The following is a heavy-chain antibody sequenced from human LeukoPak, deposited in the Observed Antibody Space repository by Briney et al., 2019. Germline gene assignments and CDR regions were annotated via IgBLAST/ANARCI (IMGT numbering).Heavy chain of an antibody. CDR1: GGFISSGGYY. CDR3: ARGGHSSSSWFDP. V-gene: IGHV4-31*03. J-gene: IGHJ5*02. D-gene: IGHD6-6*01. CDR2: IYYSGST. Sequence: PSETLSLTCTVSGGFISSGGYYWSWIRQHPGKGLEWIGYIYYSGSTYYNPSLKSRVTISVDTSKNQFSLKLSSVTAADTAVYYCARGGHSSSSWFDPWDQGTLVTVSS.